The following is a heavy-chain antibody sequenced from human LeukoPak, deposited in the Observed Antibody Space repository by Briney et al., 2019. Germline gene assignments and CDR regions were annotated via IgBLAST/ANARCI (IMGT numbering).Heavy chain of an antibody. CDR3: ARANHDGSDY. Sequence: SETLSLTCTVSGGSISSYYWSWIRQPAGKGLEWIGRICTSGTTNYNPSLKSRITMSVDTSKNQFSLKMRSVTAADTAVYYCARANHDGSDYWGQGTLVTVSS. CDR1: GGSISSYY. V-gene: IGHV4-4*07. J-gene: IGHJ4*02. CDR2: ICTSGTT. D-gene: IGHD3-22*01.